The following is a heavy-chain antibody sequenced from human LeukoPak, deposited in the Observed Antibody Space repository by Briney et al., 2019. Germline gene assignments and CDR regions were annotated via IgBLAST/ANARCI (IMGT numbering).Heavy chain of an antibody. CDR3: VRGSVGWGSPSWFDP. D-gene: IGHD7-27*01. CDR2: ITSDGVTT. CDR1: GFTFSSNW. J-gene: IGHJ5*02. Sequence: GGSLRLSCAASGFTFSSNWMHWVRQAPGKGLVWVSRITSDGVTTTYADSVKGRFTTSRDNAKNTLYLQMNSLRVEDAAVYYCVRGSVGWGSPSWFDPWGQGTLVIVSS. V-gene: IGHV3-74*01.